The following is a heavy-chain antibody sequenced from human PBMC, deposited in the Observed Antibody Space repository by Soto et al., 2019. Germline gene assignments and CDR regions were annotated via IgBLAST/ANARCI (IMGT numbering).Heavy chain of an antibody. J-gene: IGHJ6*03. V-gene: IGHV4-59*01. CDR1: GGSISSYY. CDR3: ARGSDQSSSWYYYYYYMDV. D-gene: IGHD6-13*01. CDR2: IYYSGST. Sequence: SETLSLTCTVSGGSISSYYWSWIRQPPGKGLEWIGYIYYSGSTNYNPSLKSRVTISVATSKNQFSLKLSSVTAADTAVYYCARGSDQSSSWYYYYYYMDVWGKGTTVTVSS.